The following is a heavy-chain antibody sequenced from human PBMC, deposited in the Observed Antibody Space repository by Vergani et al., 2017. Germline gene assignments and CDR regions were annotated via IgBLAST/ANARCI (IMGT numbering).Heavy chain of an antibody. D-gene: IGHD5-18*01. J-gene: IGHJ4*02. Sequence: QVQLVQSGAEVKKPGASVKVSCKASGYTFTKFGITWVRQDPGQGLEWMGGIIPIFGTANYAQKFQGRVTITADESTSTAYMELSSLRSEDTAVYYCARGVDTATPDYWGQGTLVTVSS. CDR3: ARGVDTATPDY. V-gene: IGHV1-69*13. CDR2: IIPIFGTA. CDR1: GYTFTKFG.